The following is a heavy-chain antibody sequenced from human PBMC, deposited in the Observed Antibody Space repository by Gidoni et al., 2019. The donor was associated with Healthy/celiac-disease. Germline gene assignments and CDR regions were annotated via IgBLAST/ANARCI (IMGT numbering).Heavy chain of an antibody. CDR3: ARRGGGSSAMVDY. D-gene: IGHD2-15*01. CDR2: IYPGDSDT. V-gene: IGHV5-51*01. J-gene: IGHJ4*02. Sequence: QMPGKGLEWMGIIYPGDSDTRYSPSFQGQVTISADKSISTAYLQWSSLKASDTAMYYCARRGGGSSAMVDYWGQGTLVTVSS.